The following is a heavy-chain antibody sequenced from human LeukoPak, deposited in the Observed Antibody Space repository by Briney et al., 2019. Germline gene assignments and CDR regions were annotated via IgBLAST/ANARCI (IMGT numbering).Heavy chain of an antibody. D-gene: IGHD2-2*01. J-gene: IGHJ4*02. V-gene: IGHV3-33*01. CDR1: GFTFSSYG. CDR3: AGDGYCSSTSQRSGRIKYYFDY. CDR2: IWYDGSNK. Sequence: GGSLRLSXAASGFTFSSYGMHWGRQAPGKGLEWVAVIWYDGSNKYYADSVKGRFTISRDNSKNTLYLQMNSLRAEDTAVYYCAGDGYCSSTSQRSGRIKYYFDYWGQGTLVTVSS.